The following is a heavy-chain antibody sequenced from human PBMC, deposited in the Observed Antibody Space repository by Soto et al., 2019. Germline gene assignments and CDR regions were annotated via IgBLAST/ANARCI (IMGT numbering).Heavy chain of an antibody. J-gene: IGHJ6*02. D-gene: IGHD3-10*01. CDR2: IHYSGST. CDR3: VRHPHGVRYYYGMVG. V-gene: IGHV4-39*01. CDR1: GGSLRRASYY. Sequence: SETLSLTCTPSGGSLRRASYYWGWFRQPTGKGLEWIGSIHYSGSTYYNPSLKSRVTISVDTSKNQLSLSLSSVTAADTAVHFCVRHPHGVRYYYGMVGWGQGTTLTVSS.